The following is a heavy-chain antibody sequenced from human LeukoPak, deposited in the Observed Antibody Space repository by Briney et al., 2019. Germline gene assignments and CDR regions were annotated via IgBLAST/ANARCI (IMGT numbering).Heavy chain of an antibody. V-gene: IGHV1-8*01. Sequence: GASVKVSRKASGYTFTSYDINWVRQAPGQGLEWMGWMNPNSGNTGYAQKFQGRVTMTRNTSISTAYMELSSLRSEDTAVYYCARGLSTMIVVAGTYYFDYWGQGTLVTVSS. CDR2: MNPNSGNT. CDR1: GYTFTSYD. J-gene: IGHJ4*02. D-gene: IGHD3-22*01. CDR3: ARGLSTMIVVAGTYYFDY.